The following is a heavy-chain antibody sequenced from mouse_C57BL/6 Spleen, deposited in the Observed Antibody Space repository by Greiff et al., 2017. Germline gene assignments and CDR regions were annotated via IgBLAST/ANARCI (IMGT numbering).Heavy chain of an antibody. CDR1: GYTFTDYA. J-gene: IGHJ2*01. CDR2: ISTYYGDA. V-gene: IGHV1-67*01. D-gene: IGHD2-4*01. CDR3: ARREVYYDYDDDYFDY. Sequence: QVQLKESGPELVRPGVSVKISCKGSGYTFTDYAMHWVKQSHAKSLEWIGVISTYYGDASYNQKFKDKATMTVDKSSSTAYMELARLTSEDSAVYYCARREVYYDYDDDYFDYWGQGTTLTVSS.